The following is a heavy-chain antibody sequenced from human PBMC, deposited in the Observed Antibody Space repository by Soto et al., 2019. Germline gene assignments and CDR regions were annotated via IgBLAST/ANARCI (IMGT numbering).Heavy chain of an antibody. D-gene: IGHD1-7*01. J-gene: IGHJ5*02. Sequence: GGSLRLSCSASGFTFSSYAMHWVRQAPGKGLEYVSAISSNGGSTYYADSVKGRFTISRDNSKNTLYLQMSSLRAEDTAVYYCVKGPRGELLRPTQGHPFDPWGQGTLVTVSS. V-gene: IGHV3-64D*08. CDR2: ISSNGGST. CDR3: VKGPRGELLRPTQGHPFDP. CDR1: GFTFSSYA.